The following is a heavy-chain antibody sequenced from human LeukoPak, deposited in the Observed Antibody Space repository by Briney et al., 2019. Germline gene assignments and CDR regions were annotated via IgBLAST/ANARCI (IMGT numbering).Heavy chain of an antibody. J-gene: IGHJ3*02. CDR3: ARDWGDSGYRDAFDI. CDR2: IYYSGST. Sequence: SETLSLTCTVSGGSISSYYWSWLRQPPGKGLEWIGYIYYSGSTNYNPSLKSRVTISVDTSKNQCSLKLSSVTAADTAVYYCARDWGDSGYRDAFDIWGQGTMVTVSS. CDR1: GGSISSYY. D-gene: IGHD3-22*01. V-gene: IGHV4-59*01.